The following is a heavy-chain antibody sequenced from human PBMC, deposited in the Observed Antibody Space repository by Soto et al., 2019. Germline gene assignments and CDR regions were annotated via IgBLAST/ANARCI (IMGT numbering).Heavy chain of an antibody. CDR2: IYTSGST. D-gene: IGHD6-19*01. J-gene: IGHJ6*02. CDR1: GGSISSYY. V-gene: IGHV4-4*07. CDR3: ARAIAVAGPVYYYYDGMDV. Sequence: SETLSLTCTVSGGSISSYYWSWIRQPAGKGLEWIGRIYTSGSTNYNPSLKSRVTMSVDTSKNQFSLKLSSVTAADTAVYYCARAIAVAGPVYYYYDGMDVWGQGTTVTVSS.